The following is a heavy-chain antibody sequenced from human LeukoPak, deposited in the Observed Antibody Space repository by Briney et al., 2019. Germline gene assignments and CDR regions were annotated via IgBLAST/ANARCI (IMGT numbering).Heavy chain of an antibody. CDR1: GFTFSSYW. J-gene: IGHJ4*02. D-gene: IGHD6-19*01. CDR3: ARLGTVAGTRFTDY. V-gene: IGHV3-74*01. Sequence: GGSLRLSCAASGFTFSSYWMHWVRQAPGKGLVWVSRINSDGSSTSHADSVKGRFTISRDNAKNTLYLQMNSLRAEDTAVYYCARLGTVAGTRFTDYWGQGTLVTVSS. CDR2: INSDGSST.